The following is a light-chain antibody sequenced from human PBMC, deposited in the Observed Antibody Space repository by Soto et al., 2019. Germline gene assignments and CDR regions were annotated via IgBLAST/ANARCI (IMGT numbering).Light chain of an antibody. CDR2: AAS. Sequence: DIQMTQSPSSLSASVGDRVTITCRASQGISNYLGWYQQKPGEAPKLLIYAASILQSGVPSRFSCSGSGTDFTLTIISLQPEYVSTYYCQKYDSAPWTFGQGTKVELK. J-gene: IGKJ1*01. CDR1: QGISNY. CDR3: QKYDSAPWT. V-gene: IGKV1-27*01.